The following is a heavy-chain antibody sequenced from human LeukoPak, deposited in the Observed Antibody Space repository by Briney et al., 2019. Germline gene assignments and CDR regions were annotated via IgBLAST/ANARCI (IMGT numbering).Heavy chain of an antibody. D-gene: IGHD2-2*01. CDR1: GGAISSGDYY. CDR3: ASTNCSSATCYGANWFDP. V-gene: IGHV4-30-4*08. J-gene: IGHJ5*02. CDR2: IYYSGST. Sequence: SQTLSLTCTVSGGAISSGDYYWSWIRQPPGKGLEWVGYIYYSGSTFHYNPSLKSRVTLSVDTSKTQFSLRLRSVTAVDTAVYYCASTNCSSATCYGANWFDPWGQGTLVTVSS.